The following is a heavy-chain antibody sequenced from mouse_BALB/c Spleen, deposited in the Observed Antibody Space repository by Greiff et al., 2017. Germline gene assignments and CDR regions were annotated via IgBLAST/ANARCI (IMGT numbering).Heavy chain of an antibody. CDR2: ISYSGST. CDR3: ARDFDY. Sequence: EVQLQQSGPGLVKPSQSLSLTCTVTGYSITSDYAWNWIRQFPGNKLEWMGYISYSGSTSYNPSLKSRISITRDTSKNQFFLQLNSVTTEDTATYYCARDFDYWGQGTTLTVSS. V-gene: IGHV3-2*02. J-gene: IGHJ2*01. CDR1: GYSITSDYA.